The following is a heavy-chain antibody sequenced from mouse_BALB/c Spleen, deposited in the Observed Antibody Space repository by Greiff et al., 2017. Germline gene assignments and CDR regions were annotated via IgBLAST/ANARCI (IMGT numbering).Heavy chain of an antibody. J-gene: IGHJ4*01. Sequence: QVQLQQSGAELAKPGASVKMSCKASGYTFTSYWMHWVKQRPGQGLEWIGYINPSTGYTEYNQKFKDKATLTADKSSSTAYMQLSSLTSEDSAVYYCARYVITTTAYAMDYWGQGTSVTVSS. CDR3: ARYVITTTAYAMDY. D-gene: IGHD2-4*01. V-gene: IGHV1-7*01. CDR1: GYTFTSYW. CDR2: INPSTGYT.